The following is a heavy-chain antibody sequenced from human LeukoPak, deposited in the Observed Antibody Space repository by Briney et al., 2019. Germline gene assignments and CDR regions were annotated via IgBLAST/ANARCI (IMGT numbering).Heavy chain of an antibody. D-gene: IGHD3-9*01. J-gene: IGHJ4*02. Sequence: SETLSLTCAVYGGSLSAYYWTWIRQPPGKGLEWIGEINHGGSTNYNPSLKSRVTISIDTPKNQFSLKLSSVTAADTAVYYCARAAGRYDILTGYMYCFDYWGQGTLVTVSS. CDR2: INHGGST. CDR3: ARAAGRYDILTGYMYCFDY. CDR1: GGSLSAYY. V-gene: IGHV4-34*01.